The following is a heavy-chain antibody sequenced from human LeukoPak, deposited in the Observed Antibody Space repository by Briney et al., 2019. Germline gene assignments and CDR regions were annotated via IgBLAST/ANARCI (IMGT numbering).Heavy chain of an antibody. CDR1: GFTFSSYW. V-gene: IGHV3-7*05. Sequence: GGSLRLSCTASGFTFSSYWMSWVRQAPGRGLGWVANIKEDGSEKYYVDSVTGRSTISRDNAKKSLYLQMNSLGTEDTAVYYCASQFWWAAVPGTLDYWGQGTLVTVSS. D-gene: IGHD6-19*01. CDR2: IKEDGSEK. CDR3: ASQFWWAAVPGTLDY. J-gene: IGHJ4*02.